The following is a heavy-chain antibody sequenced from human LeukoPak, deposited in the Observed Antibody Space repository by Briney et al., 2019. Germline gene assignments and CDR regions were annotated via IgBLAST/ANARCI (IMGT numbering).Heavy chain of an antibody. CDR1: GYTFTNFG. Sequence: ASVKVSCKASGYTFTNFGISWVRQAPGQGLEWMGWISAYNGNTNYAQRLQGRVTMTTDTSTSTAYMELRSLRSDDTAVYYCARFCSGGSCYAPNYYYGMDVWGQGTTVTVSS. CDR3: ARFCSGGSCYAPNYYYGMDV. J-gene: IGHJ6*02. V-gene: IGHV1-18*01. D-gene: IGHD2-15*01. CDR2: ISAYNGNT.